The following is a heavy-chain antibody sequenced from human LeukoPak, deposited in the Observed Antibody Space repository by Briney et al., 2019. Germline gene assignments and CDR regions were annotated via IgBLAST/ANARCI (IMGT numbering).Heavy chain of an antibody. CDR1: GYTFTGYY. CDR2: INPNSGGT. CDR3: ATDQTPSTIAVPGTVFDY. D-gene: IGHD6-19*01. J-gene: IGHJ4*02. Sequence: ASAKVSCKASGYTFTGYYMHWVRQAPGQGLEWMGWINPNSGGTNYAQKFQGRVTMTRDTSISTAYMELSRLRSDDTAVYYCATDQTPSTIAVPGTVFDYWGQGTLVPVSS. V-gene: IGHV1-2*02.